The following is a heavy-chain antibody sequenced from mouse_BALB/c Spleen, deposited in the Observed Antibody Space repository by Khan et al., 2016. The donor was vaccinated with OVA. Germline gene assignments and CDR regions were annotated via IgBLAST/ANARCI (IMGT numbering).Heavy chain of an antibody. J-gene: IGHJ3*01. CDR1: GDSITSGY. V-gene: IGHV3-8*02. CDR2: IIYTGNT. CDR3: ARSTYRYAFVY. Sequence: EVQLQESGPSLVKPSQTLSLTCSVTGDSITSGYWNWIRKFPGNKLEYMGYIIYTGNTYYNPSLKSRISITRHTSTNQYYLQLSSVTDEDTATYYCARSTYRYAFVYWGQGTLVTVSA. D-gene: IGHD2-14*01.